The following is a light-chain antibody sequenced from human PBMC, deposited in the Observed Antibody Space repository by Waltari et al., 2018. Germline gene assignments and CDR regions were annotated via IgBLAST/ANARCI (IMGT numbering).Light chain of an antibody. CDR2: DAS. Sequence: EIVMTQSPATLSVSPGERATLSCRASQSVNSNLVWYQQEPGQAPRLLIYDASTRATGSPARFGGSGSGTEFTLTFSSLQSEDFAVYYCHQFHNWPLTFGGGTKVEIK. J-gene: IGKJ4*01. CDR3: HQFHNWPLT. CDR1: QSVNSN. V-gene: IGKV3-15*01.